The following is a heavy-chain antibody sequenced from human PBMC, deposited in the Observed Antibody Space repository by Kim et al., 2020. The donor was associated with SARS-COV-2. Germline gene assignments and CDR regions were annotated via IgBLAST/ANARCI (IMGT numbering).Heavy chain of an antibody. CDR3: ARDVEYYDILTGYSVGYYYYYYGMDV. CDR1: GYTFTSYG. V-gene: IGHV1-18*04. Sequence: ASVKVSCKASGYTFTSYGISWVRQAPGQGLEWMGWISAYNGNTNYAQKLQGRVTMTTNTSTSTAYMELRSLRSDDTAVYYCARDVEYYDILTGYSVGYYYYYYGMDVWGQGTTVTVSS. J-gene: IGHJ6*02. D-gene: IGHD3-9*01. CDR2: ISAYNGNT.